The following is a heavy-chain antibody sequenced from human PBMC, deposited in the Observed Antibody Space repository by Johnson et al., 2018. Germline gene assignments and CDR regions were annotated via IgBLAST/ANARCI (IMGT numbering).Heavy chain of an antibody. V-gene: IGHV1-46*01. J-gene: IGHJ6*02. D-gene: IGHD1-26*01. CDR1: GYTFTHYF. CDR2: INPSTGVT. CDR3: ARGSGSAYYYAMDV. Sequence: QVQLVQSGAEVTKPGASVKVSCKASGYTFTHYFMHWVRQAPGQGLEWVGIINPSTGVTNNAQRFYDRVTITSETSTSTVYMEVRSLRSEDTAVYYCARGSGSAYYYAMDVWGQGTTVTVSS.